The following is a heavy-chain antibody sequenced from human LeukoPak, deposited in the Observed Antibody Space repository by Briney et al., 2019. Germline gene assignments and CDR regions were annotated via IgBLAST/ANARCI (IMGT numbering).Heavy chain of an antibody. CDR1: GFTFSSHW. D-gene: IGHD1-1*01. V-gene: IGHV3-74*01. CDR3: ARDYNWNPPDY. CDR2: IDSDGRIT. Sequence: GGSLRLSCAASGFTFSSHWMHWVRQAPGKGLVWVSRIDSDGRITTYADSVKGRFTVSRDNAKNTLYLQMNTLRDEDTAVYYCARDYNWNPPDYWGQGTLVTVSS. J-gene: IGHJ4*01.